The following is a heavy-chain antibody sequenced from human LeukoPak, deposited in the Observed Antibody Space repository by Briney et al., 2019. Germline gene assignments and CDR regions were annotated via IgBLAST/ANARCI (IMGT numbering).Heavy chain of an antibody. J-gene: IGHJ4*02. Sequence: GGSLRLSCAASGFTVSSNYMSWVRQAPGRGLGWVSVIYSGGSTYDADSVKGRVTVSRDNAKNSLYLQMDSLRAEDTAVYYCAGGSDLGFWGQGTLVTVSS. D-gene: IGHD3-10*01. CDR3: AGGSDLGF. V-gene: IGHV3-66*01. CDR1: GFTVSSNY. CDR2: IYSGGST.